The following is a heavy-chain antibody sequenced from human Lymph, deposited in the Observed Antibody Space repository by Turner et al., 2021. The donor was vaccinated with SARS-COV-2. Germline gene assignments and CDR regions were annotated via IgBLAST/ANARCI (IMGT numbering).Heavy chain of an antibody. CDR1: GFPFSAYY. CDR3: AREYCSGGICYSYYFDY. Sequence: QVQLVESGGGWVKPGGSLRLSCPASGFPFSAYYMSWIRQAPGKGVEWVSYIGSSSSYTNYADSVEGRFTISRNNAKNSLYLQMNSLSAEDTAVYYCAREYCSGGICYSYYFDYWGQGTLVTVSS. D-gene: IGHD2-15*01. CDR2: IGSSSSYT. J-gene: IGHJ4*02. V-gene: IGHV3-11*06.